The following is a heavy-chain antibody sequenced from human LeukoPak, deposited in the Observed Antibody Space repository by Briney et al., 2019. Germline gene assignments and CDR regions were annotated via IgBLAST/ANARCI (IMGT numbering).Heavy chain of an antibody. D-gene: IGHD1-7*01. CDR1: GFTFSSHS. CDR3: ARDPNYADYYYYMDV. CDR2: ISSSSSTI. Sequence: GGSLRLSCAASGFTFSSHSMNWVRQAPGKGLEWVSYISSSSSTIYYADSVKGRFTISRDNAKNSLYLQMNSLRAEDTAVYYCARDPNYADYYYYMDVWGKGTTVTVSS. V-gene: IGHV3-48*01. J-gene: IGHJ6*03.